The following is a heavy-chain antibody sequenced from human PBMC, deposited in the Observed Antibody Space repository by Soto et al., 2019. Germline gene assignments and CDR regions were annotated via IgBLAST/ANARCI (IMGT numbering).Heavy chain of an antibody. V-gene: IGHV1-3*01. Sequence: ASVKVSCKASGYTFTSYAMHWVRQAPGQRLEWMGWINAGNGNTKYSQKFQGRVTITRDTSASTAYMELSSLRSEDTAVHYCARESGAAAGDDAFDIWGQGTMVTVSS. CDR1: GYTFTSYA. D-gene: IGHD6-13*01. CDR2: INAGNGNT. J-gene: IGHJ3*02. CDR3: ARESGAAAGDDAFDI.